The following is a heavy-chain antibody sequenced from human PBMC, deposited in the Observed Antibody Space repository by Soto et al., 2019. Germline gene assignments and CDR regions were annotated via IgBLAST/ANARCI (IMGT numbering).Heavy chain of an antibody. CDR2: IYYSGST. D-gene: IGHD3-22*01. Sequence: PSEALSLTCTVSGGSISRGGYYWIWIRQHPWKGLDWIFYIYYSGSTYYNPSLKSRVTISVDTSKNQFSLKLSSVTAADTAVYYCARDRLYYYDSSGYPPYYYYGMDVWGQGTTVTVSS. CDR1: GGSISRGGYY. CDR3: ARDRLYYYDSSGYPPYYYYGMDV. J-gene: IGHJ6*02. V-gene: IGHV4-31*03.